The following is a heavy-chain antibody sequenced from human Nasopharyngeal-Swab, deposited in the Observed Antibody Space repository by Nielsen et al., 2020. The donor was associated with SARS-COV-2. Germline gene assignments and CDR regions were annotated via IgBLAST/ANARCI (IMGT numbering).Heavy chain of an antibody. D-gene: IGHD6-13*01. J-gene: IGHJ5*01. V-gene: IGHV4-34*01. CDR1: GGSFSGYH. Sequence: SETLSLTCAVYGGSFSGYHWSWIRQPPGKGLEWIGEINHSGSTKSNPSLKSRVTISVDTSKNRFSLKLSSVTAADTAVYYCARGVPLYSSSWFGSWGQGTLVTVSS. CDR2: INHSGST. CDR3: ARGVPLYSSSWFGS.